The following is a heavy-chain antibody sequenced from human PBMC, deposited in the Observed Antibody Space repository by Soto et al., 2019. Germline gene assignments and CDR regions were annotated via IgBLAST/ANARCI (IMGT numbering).Heavy chain of an antibody. CDR3: AKAGFSSGWSPSYFDY. V-gene: IGHV3-23*01. Sequence: EVQLLESGGGLVQPGRSLRLSCAASGFTFSSYAMNWVRQAPGKGLEWVSAMSGTGGSTYYADSVKGRFNISRDNSKNTLYLQMNSLRVEDTAVFYCAKAGFSSGWSPSYFDYWGQGTLVTVSS. CDR1: GFTFSSYA. J-gene: IGHJ4*02. D-gene: IGHD6-19*01. CDR2: MSGTGGST.